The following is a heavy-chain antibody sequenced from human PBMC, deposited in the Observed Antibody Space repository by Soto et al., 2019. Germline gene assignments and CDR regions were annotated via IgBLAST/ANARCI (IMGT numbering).Heavy chain of an antibody. J-gene: IGHJ3*02. Sequence: GASVKVSCKVSGYTLTELSMHWVRPAPGKGLEWMGGFDPEDGETIYAQKFQGRVTMTEDTSTDTAYMELSSLRSEDTAVYYCATGDYGDYVCAFDIWGQGTMVTVSS. CDR3: ATGDYGDYVCAFDI. CDR1: GYTLTELS. CDR2: FDPEDGET. V-gene: IGHV1-24*01. D-gene: IGHD4-17*01.